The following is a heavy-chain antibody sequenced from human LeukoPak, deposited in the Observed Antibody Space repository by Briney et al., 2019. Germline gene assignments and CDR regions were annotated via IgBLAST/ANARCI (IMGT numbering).Heavy chain of an antibody. V-gene: IGHV3-66*02. J-gene: IGHJ4*02. CDR3: ARDVGGSSSGFVDY. CDR1: GFTVTSNY. D-gene: IGHD6-6*01. CDR2: IYSGGST. Sequence: GGSLRLSCAASGFTVTSNYMSWVRQAPGKGLEWVSVIYSGGSTYYADSVKGRFTISRDNSKNTLYLQMNSLRAEDTAVYYCARDVGGSSSGFVDYWGQGTLVTVSS.